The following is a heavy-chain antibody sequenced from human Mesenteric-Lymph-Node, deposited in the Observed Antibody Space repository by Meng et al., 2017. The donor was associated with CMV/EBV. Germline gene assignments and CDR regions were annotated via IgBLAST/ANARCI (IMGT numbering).Heavy chain of an antibody. V-gene: IGHV4-30-2*01. CDR3: AGSSTSCYACNWFDP. CDR2: IYHSGST. CDR1: GGSISSGGYS. J-gene: IGHJ5*02. D-gene: IGHD2-2*01. Sequence: SGGSISSGGYSWSWIRQPPGKGLEWIGYIYHSGSTHYNPSLKSRVTISVDRSKNQFSLKLSSVTAADTAVYYCAGSSTSCYACNWFDPWGQGTLVTVSS.